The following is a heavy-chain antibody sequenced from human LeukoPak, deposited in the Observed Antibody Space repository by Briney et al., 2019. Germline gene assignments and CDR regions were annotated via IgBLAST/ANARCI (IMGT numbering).Heavy chain of an antibody. J-gene: IGHJ6*02. V-gene: IGHV3-7*05. Sequence: GWSLRLSCVTSGFTFSSYWMTWVRQAPGKGLEWVANINQDGHEKNSVASVKGRFPMSRDNPKNSAYLQTNSLRAEATAVYFCVRDMDVWAQGTTVTVSS. CDR3: VRDMDV. CDR2: INQDGHEK. CDR1: GFTFSSYW.